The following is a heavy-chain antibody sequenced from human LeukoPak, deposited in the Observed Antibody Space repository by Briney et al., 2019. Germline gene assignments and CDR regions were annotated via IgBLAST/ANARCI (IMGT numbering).Heavy chain of an antibody. Sequence: GGSLRLSCAASGFTFSIYGMHWVRQAPGKGLEWVAFIRYDGSNKYYADSVKGRFTISRDNAKNTLYLQMDSLRAEDTAVYYCARVAGTYQASRCDYWGQGTLVTVSS. CDR3: ARVAGTYQASRCDY. CDR2: IRYDGSNK. V-gene: IGHV3-30*02. CDR1: GFTFSIYG. D-gene: IGHD5-24*01. J-gene: IGHJ4*02.